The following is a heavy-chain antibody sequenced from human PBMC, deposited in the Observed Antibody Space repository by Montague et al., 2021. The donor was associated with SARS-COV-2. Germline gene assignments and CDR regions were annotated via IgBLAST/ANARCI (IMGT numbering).Heavy chain of an antibody. Sequence: SLRLSCAASGFTFSNFAMSWVRQAPGKGLEWVPAISGSGGSTYYADSVKGRFTISRDNSKNRLYLQINSLSAEDTAVFYCANHYSGGSGYPYWGQGTLVTVSS. V-gene: IGHV3-23*01. J-gene: IGHJ4*02. CDR2: ISGSGGST. D-gene: IGHD3-22*01. CDR1: GFTFSNFA. CDR3: ANHYSGGSGYPY.